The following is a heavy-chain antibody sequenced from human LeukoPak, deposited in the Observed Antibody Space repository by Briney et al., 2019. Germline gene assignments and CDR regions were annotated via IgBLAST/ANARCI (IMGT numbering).Heavy chain of an antibody. CDR3: ARDHRGYCSSTSCPEGH. CDR1: GFTFSSYA. V-gene: IGHV3-30-3*01. J-gene: IGHJ4*02. CDR2: ISYDGSNK. D-gene: IGHD2-2*01. Sequence: GGSLRLSCAASGFTFSSYAMHWVRQAPGKGLEWVAVISYDGSNKYCADSVKGRFTISRDNSKNTLYLQMNSLRAEDTAVYYCARDHRGYCSSTSCPEGHWGQGTLVTVSS.